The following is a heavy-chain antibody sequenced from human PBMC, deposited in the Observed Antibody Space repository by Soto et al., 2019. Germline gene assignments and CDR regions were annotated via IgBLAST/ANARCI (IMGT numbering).Heavy chain of an antibody. CDR1: GASVSNYY. V-gene: IGHV4-59*02. Sequence: RSLTCTVSGASVSNYYWNWVRQPPGKGLEWIGYIHYTGDSKYNPSLKSRVTMSVDTSKNQFSLKMTSVTAADTAVYYCARWGHPAVKAYDIWGQGAMVTVSS. CDR3: ARWGHPAVKAYDI. CDR2: IHYTGDS. J-gene: IGHJ3*02. D-gene: IGHD2-21*01.